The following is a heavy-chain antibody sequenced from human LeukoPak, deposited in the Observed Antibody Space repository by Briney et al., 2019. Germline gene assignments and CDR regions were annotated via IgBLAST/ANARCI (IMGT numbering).Heavy chain of an antibody. D-gene: IGHD6-19*01. J-gene: IGHJ4*02. CDR3: AREAYSSGWYADY. Sequence: ASVKVSCKASGYTFTSYDINWVRQATGQGLEWMGWMNPNSGNTGYAQKLQGRVTMTTDTSTSTAYMELRSLRSDDTAVYYCAREAYSSGWYADYWGQGTLVTVSS. V-gene: IGHV1-8*02. CDR2: MNPNSGNT. CDR1: GYTFTSYD.